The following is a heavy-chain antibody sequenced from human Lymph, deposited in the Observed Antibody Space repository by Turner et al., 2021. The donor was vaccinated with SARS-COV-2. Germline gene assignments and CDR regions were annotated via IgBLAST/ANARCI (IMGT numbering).Heavy chain of an antibody. CDR3: ATVLCTGSSCYYYGMDV. J-gene: IGHJ6*02. CDR2: FDPEDGEI. Sequence: QVQLVQSGAEVKKPGASVTVSCKVSGYTLTESSMHWVRQAPGKGLEWMGGFDPEDGEIIYAQKFQGRVTMTEDTTTDTAYMELSSLRSEDTAVYYCATVLCTGSSCYYYGMDVWGQGTTVTVSS. D-gene: IGHD2-15*01. CDR1: GYTLTESS. V-gene: IGHV1-24*01.